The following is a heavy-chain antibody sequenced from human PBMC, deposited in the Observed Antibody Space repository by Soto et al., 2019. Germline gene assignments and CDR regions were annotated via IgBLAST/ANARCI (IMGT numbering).Heavy chain of an antibody. CDR2: IYYSGST. V-gene: IGHV4-30-4*01. J-gene: IGHJ5*02. CDR3: ARAIVLMVYAIDWFDP. Sequence: KPSETLSLTCTVSGGSITSGDYYWSWIRQPPGKGLEWIGYIYYSGSTYYNPSLKSRVTISVDTSKNQFSLKLSSVTAADTAVYYCARAIVLMVYAIDWFDPWGQGTLVTVSS. CDR1: GGSITSGDYY. D-gene: IGHD2-8*01.